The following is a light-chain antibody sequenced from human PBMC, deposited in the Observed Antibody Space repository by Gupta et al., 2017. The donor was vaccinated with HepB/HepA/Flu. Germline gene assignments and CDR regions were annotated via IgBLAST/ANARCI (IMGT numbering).Light chain of an antibody. CDR1: KLGDKY. CDR2: QDT. CDR3: QAWDSSTPCVV. V-gene: IGLV3-1*01. Sequence: SYELTQPPSVSVSPGQTASIPCSGDKLGDKYACWYQQKPGQSPVLVIYQDTKRPSGIPERFSGSNSGNTATLTISGTQAMDEADYYCQAWDSSTPCVVFGGGTKLTVL. J-gene: IGLJ2*01.